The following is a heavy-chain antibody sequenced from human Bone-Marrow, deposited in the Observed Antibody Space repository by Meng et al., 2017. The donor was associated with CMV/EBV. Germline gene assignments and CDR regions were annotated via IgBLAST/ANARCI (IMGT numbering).Heavy chain of an antibody. Sequence: GESLKISCAASGFTFSSYGMHWVRQAPGKGLEWVSSISNSGAYIYYADSVKGRFTISRDNAQSSLYLQMNSLRAEDTALYYCARDVSPRSSAYFAIYYFYALDVWGQGTTVTVSS. CDR1: GFTFSSYG. CDR2: ISNSGAYI. CDR3: ARDVSPRSSAYFAIYYFYALDV. V-gene: IGHV3-21*01. D-gene: IGHD2-21*01. J-gene: IGHJ6*02.